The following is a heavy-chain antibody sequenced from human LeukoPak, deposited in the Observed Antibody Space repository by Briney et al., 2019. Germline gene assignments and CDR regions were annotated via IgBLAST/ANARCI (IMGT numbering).Heavy chain of an antibody. CDR1: GGSFNVYH. J-gene: IGHJ4*02. D-gene: IGHD3-10*01. CDR3: ALVVDYSGSGTYLVDY. Sequence: SETLSLTCAVYGGSFNVYHWRWIRQPPGKGLEWIGEISHSGSTNYNPSLMSRVTVSADTSKKQFSLNLSSVTAADTAVYYCALVVDYSGSGTYLVDYWGQGTLVTVSS. V-gene: IGHV4-34*01. CDR2: ISHSGST.